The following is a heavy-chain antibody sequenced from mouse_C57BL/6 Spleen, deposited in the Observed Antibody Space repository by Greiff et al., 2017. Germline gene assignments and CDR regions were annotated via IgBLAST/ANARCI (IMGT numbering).Heavy chain of an antibody. CDR2: LYPGSGST. J-gene: IGHJ1*03. D-gene: IGHD1-1*01. V-gene: IGHV1-55*01. Sequence: VQGVESGAELVKPGASVKMSCKASGYTFTSYWITWVKQRPGQGLEWIGDLYPGSGSTNYNEKFKSKATLTVDTSSSTAYMQLSSLTSEDSAVYYCARRVLRRYFDVWGTGTTVTVSS. CDR1: GYTFTSYW. CDR3: ARRVLRRYFDV.